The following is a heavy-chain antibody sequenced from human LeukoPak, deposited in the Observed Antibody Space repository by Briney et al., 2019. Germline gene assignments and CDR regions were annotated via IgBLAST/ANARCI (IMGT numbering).Heavy chain of an antibody. CDR1: GYTFTSYG. Sequence: ASVKVSCKASGYTFTSYGISWVRQAPGQGLEWMGWISAYNGNTNYAQKLQGRVTMTTDTSTSTAYMELRSLRSDDTAVYYCATSLGGGSYYYFDYWGQGTLVTVSS. D-gene: IGHD2-15*01. CDR3: ATSLGGGSYYYFDY. V-gene: IGHV1-18*01. CDR2: ISAYNGNT. J-gene: IGHJ4*02.